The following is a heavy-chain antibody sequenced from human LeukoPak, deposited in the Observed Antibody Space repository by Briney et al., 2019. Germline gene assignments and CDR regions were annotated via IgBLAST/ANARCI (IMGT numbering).Heavy chain of an antibody. J-gene: IGHJ4*02. CDR2: ISSSSSII. CDR3: ARDLVAAAGTTFDY. V-gene: IGHV3-48*01. Sequence: PGGSLRLSCAASGFTFSRSSMSWVRQAPGKGLEWVSYISSSSSIIYYADSVRVRFTISRDNAKNSIYLQMNSLRAEDTAAYYCARDLVAAAGTTFDYWGQGTLVTVSS. CDR1: GFTFSRSS. D-gene: IGHD6-13*01.